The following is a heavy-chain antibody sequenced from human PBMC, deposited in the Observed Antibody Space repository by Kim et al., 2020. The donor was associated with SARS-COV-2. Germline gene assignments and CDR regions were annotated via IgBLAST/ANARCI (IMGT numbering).Heavy chain of an antibody. Sequence: ASVKVSCKASGYTFKSYPIHWLRQAPGQRLEWMGWVNAANDETKYLQKFQGRVTITRDTSANTAYMDLRSLTFEDTAIYYCARDMNPTVYDYWGQGTLVTVSS. CDR1: GYTFKSYP. J-gene: IGHJ4*02. CDR2: VNAANDET. V-gene: IGHV1-3*01. D-gene: IGHD4-4*01. CDR3: ARDMNPTVYDY.